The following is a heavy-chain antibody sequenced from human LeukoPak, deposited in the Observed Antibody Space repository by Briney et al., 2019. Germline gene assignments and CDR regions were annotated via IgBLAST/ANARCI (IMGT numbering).Heavy chain of an antibody. Sequence: GGSLRLSCAASGFTFSSYEMNWVRQAPGKGLEWVSYISSSGSTIYYADSVKGRFTISRDNAKNSLYLQMNSLRAEDTAVYYCARGMITFGGAPDYWGQGTLVTVSS. V-gene: IGHV3-48*03. D-gene: IGHD3-16*01. CDR2: ISSSGSTI. CDR3: ARGMITFGGAPDY. CDR1: GFTFSSYE. J-gene: IGHJ4*02.